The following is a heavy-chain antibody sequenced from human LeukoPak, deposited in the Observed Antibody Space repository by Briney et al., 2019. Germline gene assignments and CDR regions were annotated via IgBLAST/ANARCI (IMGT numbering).Heavy chain of an antibody. J-gene: IGHJ1*01. CDR1: AFTFSTYA. CDR3: ASKEL. V-gene: IGHV3-23*01. D-gene: IGHD1-26*01. CDR2: ISGGAGST. Sequence: GGSLRLSCAASAFTFSTYAMSWVRQAPGKGLECVSVISGGAGSTYYADSVKGRFTISRDNSKNTLHLQMNSLRAEDTAVYYCASKELGGQGTLVTVSS.